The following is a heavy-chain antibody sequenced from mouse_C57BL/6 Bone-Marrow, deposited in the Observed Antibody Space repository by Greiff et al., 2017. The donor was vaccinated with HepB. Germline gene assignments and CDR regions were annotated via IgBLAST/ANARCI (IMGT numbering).Heavy chain of an antibody. CDR1: GYTFTSYG. CDR2: IYPRSGNT. J-gene: IGHJ3*01. V-gene: IGHV1-81*01. CDR3: ARRVFAY. Sequence: QVQLKESGAELARPGASVKLSCKASGYTFTSYGISWVKQRTGQGLEWIGEIYPRSGNTYYNEKFKGKATLTADKSSSTAYMELRSLTSEDSAVYFCARRVFAYWGQGTLVTVSA.